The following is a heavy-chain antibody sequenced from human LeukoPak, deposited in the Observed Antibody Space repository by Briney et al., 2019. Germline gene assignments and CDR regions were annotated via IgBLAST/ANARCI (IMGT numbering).Heavy chain of an antibody. J-gene: IGHJ4*02. CDR3: AKDRQGSGLDY. V-gene: IGHV3-43D*03. CDR2: ISWDGGST. CDR1: GFTFDDYA. D-gene: IGHD1-26*01. Sequence: GGSLRLSCAASGFTFDDYAMHWVRQAPGKGLEWVSLISWDGGSTYYADSVKGRFTISRDNSKNSLYLQMNSLRAEDMALYYCAKDRQGSGLDYWGQGTLVTVSS.